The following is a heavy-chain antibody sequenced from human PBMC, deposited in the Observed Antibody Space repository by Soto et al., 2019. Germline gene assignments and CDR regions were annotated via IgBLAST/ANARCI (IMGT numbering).Heavy chain of an antibody. V-gene: IGHV4-39*01. Sequence: ASETLSLICTVSGGSIGSSTYYGGWIRQPPGKALEWIGSIYYTGNTYYNPSLKSRVTISVDTSKNQFSLKLSSVTAADTAVYYCEGGYNYRNSYYYGMDVWGQGTTVT. CDR2: IYYTGNT. CDR1: GGSIGSSTYY. J-gene: IGHJ6*02. CDR3: EGGYNYRNSYYYGMDV. D-gene: IGHD5-12*01.